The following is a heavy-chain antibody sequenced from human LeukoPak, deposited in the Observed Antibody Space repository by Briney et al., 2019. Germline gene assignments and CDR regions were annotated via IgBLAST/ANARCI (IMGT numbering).Heavy chain of an antibody. CDR1: GGSSSSFY. V-gene: IGHV4-59*01. Sequence: PSETLSPTCTVSGGSSSSFYWSWIRQPPGKGLEWIGYIYYSGSTNYNPSLKSRVTISVDTSKNQFSLKLSSVTAADTAVYYCARFTDYYDSSGFDPWGQGTLVTVSS. J-gene: IGHJ5*02. D-gene: IGHD3-22*01. CDR2: IYYSGST. CDR3: ARFTDYYDSSGFDP.